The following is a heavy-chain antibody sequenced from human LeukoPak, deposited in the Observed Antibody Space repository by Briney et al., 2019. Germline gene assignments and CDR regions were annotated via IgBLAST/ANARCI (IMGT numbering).Heavy chain of an antibody. CDR1: GFTLSNSD. V-gene: IGHV3-74*01. CDR2: INSDGSST. Sequence: GGSLRLSCTASGFTLSNSDMNWVRQAPGKGLVWVSRINSDGSSTSYADSVKGRFTISRDNAKNTLYLQMNSLRAEDTAVYYCARVSPRSIAARPDYWGQGTLVTVSS. CDR3: ARVSPRSIAARPDY. J-gene: IGHJ4*02. D-gene: IGHD6-6*01.